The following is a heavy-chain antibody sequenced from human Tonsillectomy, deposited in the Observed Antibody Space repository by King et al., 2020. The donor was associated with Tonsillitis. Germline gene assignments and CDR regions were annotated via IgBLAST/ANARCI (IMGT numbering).Heavy chain of an antibody. CDR3: AREYYKFSFDP. Sequence: QLQESGPGLVKPSQTLSLTCTVSGGSLSSAIYYWSWIRQPAGKGLEWIGRIYTSGSTNINSSLKSRVTISIDTSKNQISLRLTSVTAADTAVYYCAREYYKFSFDPWGQGTLVTVSS. J-gene: IGHJ5*02. V-gene: IGHV4-61*02. CDR2: IYTSGST. CDR1: GGSLSSAIYY. D-gene: IGHD3/OR15-3a*01.